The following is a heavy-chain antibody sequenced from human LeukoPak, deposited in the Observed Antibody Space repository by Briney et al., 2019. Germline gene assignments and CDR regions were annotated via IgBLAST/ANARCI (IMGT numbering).Heavy chain of an antibody. CDR3: ARAYYDSSVYYYMDV. V-gene: IGHV1-8*03. D-gene: IGHD3-22*01. J-gene: IGHJ6*03. CDR1: GGTFSSYA. CDR2: MNPNSGNT. Sequence: ASVKVSCKASGGTFSSYAINWVRQATGQGLEWMGWMNPNSGNTAYAQKFQGRVTITRNTSISTAYMELSSLRSEDTAVYYCARAYYDSSVYYYMDVWGKGTTVTVSS.